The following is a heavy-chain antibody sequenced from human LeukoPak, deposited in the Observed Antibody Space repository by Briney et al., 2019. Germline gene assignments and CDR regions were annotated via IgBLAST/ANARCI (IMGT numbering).Heavy chain of an antibody. D-gene: IGHD1-14*01. J-gene: IGHJ4*02. V-gene: IGHV4-59*01. Sequence: RSSETLSLTCTVSGDSLSNYYWSWIRQPPGKGLEWIGYIYYNGGTNYNPSLKSRVTLSVDTSKNQFSLKLRSVTAADTAMYYCARDRLSGPHYDYWGQGTLVTVSS. CDR2: IYYNGGT. CDR3: ARDRLSGPHYDY. CDR1: GDSLSNYY.